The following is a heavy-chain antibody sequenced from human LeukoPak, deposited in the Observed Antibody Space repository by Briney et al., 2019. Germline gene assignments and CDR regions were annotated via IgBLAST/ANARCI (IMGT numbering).Heavy chain of an antibody. CDR3: ARRCSSSSCPFGY. V-gene: IGHV5-10-1*01. CDR2: IDPSDSYT. CDR1: GYSFTSYW. D-gene: IGHD2-2*01. J-gene: IGHJ4*02. Sequence: GESLKISCKGSGYSFTSYWISWVRQMPGKGLEWMGRIDPSDSYTNYSPSFQGHVTISADKSISTAYLQWSSLKASDTAMYYCARRCSSSSCPFGYWGRGTLVTVSS.